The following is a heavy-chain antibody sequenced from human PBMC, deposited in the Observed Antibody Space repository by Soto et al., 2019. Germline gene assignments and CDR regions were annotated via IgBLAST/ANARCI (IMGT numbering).Heavy chain of an antibody. V-gene: IGHV4-59*08. CDR2: IYNSGGT. CDR1: GGSVNSYD. D-gene: IGHD2-15*01. Sequence: SETLSLTCSVSGGSVNSYDWSWIRQPPGKELEWIGYIYNSGGTDYNPSLKSRVTISEDTSKNQFSLKLTSVTATDTAVYYCARRFCRGGSCYSSFDYWGQGTLVTVTS. CDR3: ARRFCRGGSCYSSFDY. J-gene: IGHJ4*02.